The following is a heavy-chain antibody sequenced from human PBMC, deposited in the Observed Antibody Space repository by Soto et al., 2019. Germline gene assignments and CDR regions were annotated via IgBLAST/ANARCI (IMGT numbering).Heavy chain of an antibody. CDR2: IYHSGST. CDR1: GGSISSGGYS. D-gene: IGHD2-2*01. J-gene: IGHJ5*02. V-gene: IGHV4-30-2*01. CDR3: ARVPDR. Sequence: SETLSLTCAVSGGSISSGGYSCNWIRQPPGKGLEWIGYIYHSGSTYYNLSLKSRVTISVDRSKNQFSLKLSSVTAADTAVYYCARVPDRWGQGTLVTVSS.